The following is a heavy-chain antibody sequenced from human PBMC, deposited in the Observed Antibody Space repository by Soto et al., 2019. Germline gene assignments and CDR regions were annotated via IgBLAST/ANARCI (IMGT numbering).Heavy chain of an antibody. D-gene: IGHD5-12*01. V-gene: IGHV3-53*01. Sequence: VGSLRLSCAASGFSVSSNYMGWVRQAPGEGLEWVAIIYINGSTDYADSVQGRFSVSRDIYKNTLFLQMNNLRAEDTAVYFCSGDPSGYDEGDWYHGVDVWGQGTTVTVSS. J-gene: IGHJ6*02. CDR1: GFSVSSNY. CDR3: SGDPSGYDEGDWYHGVDV. CDR2: IYINGST.